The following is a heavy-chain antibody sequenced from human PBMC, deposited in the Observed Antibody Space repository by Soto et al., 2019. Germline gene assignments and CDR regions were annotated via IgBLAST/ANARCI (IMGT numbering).Heavy chain of an antibody. J-gene: IGHJ6*02. CDR3: ARSQGSSTSLEIYYYYYYSMDV. V-gene: IGHV1-69*01. Sequence: QVQLVQSGAEVKQPGSSVKVSCKASGGTFSSYAISWVRQAPGQGLEWMGGIIPISGTANYAQKFQGRVTITADESTSTAYMELSSLRSEDTAVYYCARSQGSSTSLEIYYYYYYSMDVWGQGTTVTVSS. CDR1: GGTFSSYA. CDR2: IIPISGTA. D-gene: IGHD2-2*01.